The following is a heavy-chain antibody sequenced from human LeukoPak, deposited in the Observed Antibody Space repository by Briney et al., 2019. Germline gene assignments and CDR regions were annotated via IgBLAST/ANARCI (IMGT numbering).Heavy chain of an antibody. Sequence: GGSLRLSCAASGFTFSNYAMTWVRQAPGKGLEWVSAISDTGNTYHADSVKGRFTISRDNSKNTLYLQMNSLRVEDTAVYYCARGGENWFDSWGQGTLVTVSS. D-gene: IGHD3-16*01. CDR3: ARGGENWFDS. V-gene: IGHV3-23*01. CDR2: ISDTGNT. J-gene: IGHJ5*01. CDR1: GFTFSNYA.